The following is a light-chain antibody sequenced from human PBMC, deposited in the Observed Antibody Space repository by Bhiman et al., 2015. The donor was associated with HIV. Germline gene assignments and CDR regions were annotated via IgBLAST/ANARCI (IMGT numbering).Light chain of an antibody. Sequence: QTVLTQPPSVSGAPGQRVTISCTGSRSNIGAGYDVHWFQHLPGTAPKVLIYGNNNRPSGVPDRFSGSKSGTSASLAITGLQADDEADYYCNSYGGSLWVFGGGTKLTVL. V-gene: IGLV1-40*01. J-gene: IGLJ3*02. CDR3: NSYGGSLWV. CDR2: GNN. CDR1: RSNIGAGYD.